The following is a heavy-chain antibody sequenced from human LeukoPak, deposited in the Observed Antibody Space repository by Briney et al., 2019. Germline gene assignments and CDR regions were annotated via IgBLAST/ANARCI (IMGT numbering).Heavy chain of an antibody. Sequence: SETLSRTCAVSGYSISSGYYWGWIRQPPGKGLEWIGSIYHSGSTYYNPSLKSRVTISVDTSKNQFSLKLSSVTAADTAVYYCARHSAGFLGRFLEYFDYWGQGTLVTVSS. V-gene: IGHV4-38-2*01. D-gene: IGHD3-3*01. J-gene: IGHJ4*02. CDR3: ARHSAGFLGRFLEYFDY. CDR2: IYHSGST. CDR1: GYSISSGYY.